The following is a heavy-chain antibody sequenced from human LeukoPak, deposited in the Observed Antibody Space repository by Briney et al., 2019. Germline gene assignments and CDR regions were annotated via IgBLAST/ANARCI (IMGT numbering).Heavy chain of an antibody. V-gene: IGHV4-39*01. D-gene: IGHD3-3*01. CDR2: IYYSGST. CDR1: GGSISSSSYY. CDR3: ATLAAIFDLFGAFDI. J-gene: IGHJ3*02. Sequence: SETLSLTCTVSGGSISSSSYYWGWIRQPPGKGLEWIGSIYYSGSTYYNPSLKSRVTISVDTSKNQFSLKLSSVTAADTAVYYCATLAAIFDLFGAFDIWGQGTMVTVSS.